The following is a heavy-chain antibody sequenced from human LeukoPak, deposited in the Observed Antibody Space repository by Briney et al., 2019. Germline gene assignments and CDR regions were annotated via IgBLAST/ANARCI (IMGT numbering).Heavy chain of an antibody. CDR1: GFTYSHYG. V-gene: IGHV3-33*06. Sequence: GGSLRLSCAASGFTYSHYGMHWVRQAPGKGLEWVAVIWSDGTEKYYGDAVKGRFTISRDNSRNTLYLQMNSLRGEDTAVYYYAKDAQRGFDYSNSLEYRGQGTLVTVSS. CDR3: AKDAQRGFDYSNSLEY. CDR2: IWSDGTEK. J-gene: IGHJ4*02. D-gene: IGHD4-11*01.